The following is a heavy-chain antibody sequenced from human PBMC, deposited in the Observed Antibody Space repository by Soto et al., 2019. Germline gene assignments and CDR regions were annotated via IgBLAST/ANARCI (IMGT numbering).Heavy chain of an antibody. D-gene: IGHD3-16*02. CDR1: GGSVSSGSYY. CDR3: ARTNHYDYVWGSYRTYHQFYGMDV. Sequence: SETLSLTCTVSGGSVSSGSYYWSWIRQPPEKGLEWIGEINHSGSTNYNPSLRSRVTISVDTSKNQFSLSLTSVTAADTGVYYCARTNHYDYVWGSYRTYHQFYGMDVWGQGTTVTVSS. CDR2: INHSGST. V-gene: IGHV4-61*01. J-gene: IGHJ6*02.